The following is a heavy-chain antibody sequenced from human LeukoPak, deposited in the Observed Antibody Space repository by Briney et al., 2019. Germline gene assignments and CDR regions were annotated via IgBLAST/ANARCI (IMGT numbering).Heavy chain of an antibody. V-gene: IGHV1-69*05. J-gene: IGHJ3*02. CDR3: ARDRSCSSTSCYYDAFDI. D-gene: IGHD2-2*01. CDR2: IIPIFGTA. Sequence: SVKVSCKASGGTFSSYAISWVRQAPGQGLEWMGGIIPIFGTADYAQKFQGRVTITTDESTSTAYMELSSLRSEDTAVYYCARDRSCSSTSCYYDAFDIWGQGTMVTVSS. CDR1: GGTFSSYA.